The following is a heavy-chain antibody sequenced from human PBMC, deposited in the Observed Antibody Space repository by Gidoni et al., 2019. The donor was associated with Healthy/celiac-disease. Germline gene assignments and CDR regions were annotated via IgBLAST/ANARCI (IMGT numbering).Heavy chain of an antibody. J-gene: IGHJ3*02. D-gene: IGHD7-27*01. CDR2: INPSGGSP. CDR1: GYTFTSYY. CDR3: ARGRGWGYLGDSFDI. V-gene: IGHV1-46*01. Sequence: QVQLVQSGAEVKKPGASVKVSCKASGYTFTSYYMHWVRQAPGQGLEWMGIINPSGGSPSHPQKFPGRVPLTRDTSTSPVYMGLSSPGFEDPGGYYCARGRGWGYLGDSFDILGQGTMVTVSS.